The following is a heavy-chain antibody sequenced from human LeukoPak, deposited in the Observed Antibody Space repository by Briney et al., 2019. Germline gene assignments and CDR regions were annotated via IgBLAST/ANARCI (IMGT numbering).Heavy chain of an antibody. CDR1: GFTFSDYY. J-gene: IGHJ4*02. V-gene: IGHV3-11*04. CDR2: ISSSGSTI. D-gene: IGHD6-13*01. CDR3: AGEKEAAAGQTYYFDY. Sequence: PGGSLRLSCAASGFTFSDYYMSWIRQAPGKGLEWVSYISSSGSTIYYADSVKGRFTISRDNSKNTLYLQMNSLRAEDTAVYYCAGEKEAAAGQTYYFDYWGRGTLVTVSS.